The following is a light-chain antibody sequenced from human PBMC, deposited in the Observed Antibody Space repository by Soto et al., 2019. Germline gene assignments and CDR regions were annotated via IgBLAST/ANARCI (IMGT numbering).Light chain of an antibody. CDR2: GAS. V-gene: IGKV3-20*01. CDR1: QSVSSSY. CDR3: QQYNNWPGT. Sequence: EIVLTQSPGTLSVSPGGRATLSCRASQSVSSSYLAWYQQKPGQAPSLLIYGASSRATGIPDRFSGSVSGTDFTLTISRLEPEDFAVYYCQQYNNWPGTFGQGTKVDI. J-gene: IGKJ1*01.